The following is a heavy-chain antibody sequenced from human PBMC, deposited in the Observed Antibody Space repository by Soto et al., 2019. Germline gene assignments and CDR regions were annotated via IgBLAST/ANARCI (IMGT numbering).Heavy chain of an antibody. V-gene: IGHV1-46*01. CDR3: ARVPGRTSRDVFDY. CDR2: TNPSGGST. J-gene: IGHJ4*02. CDR1: GCTFTNCY. Sequence: ASVKACCEASGCTFTNCYMHWVRQAPGQGLEWMGITNPSGGSTSYAQRFQGRVTMTGDTSTSTVYMELSSLRSEDTAVYYCARVPGRTSRDVFDYWGQGTLVTVYS.